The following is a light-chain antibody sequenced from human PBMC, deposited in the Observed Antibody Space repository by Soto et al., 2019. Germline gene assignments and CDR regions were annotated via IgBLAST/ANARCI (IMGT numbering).Light chain of an antibody. Sequence: EIVMTQSPATLSVSPGERATLSCRASQSVSRNLAWYQQKPGQPPRLLIYDASTRATGVPARFGGSGSGTEFTLTISVLQSEDFVVYYCQQYGDWPPDTFGQGTKVEI. CDR3: QQYGDWPPDT. V-gene: IGKV3-15*01. CDR1: QSVSRN. CDR2: DAS. J-gene: IGKJ2*01.